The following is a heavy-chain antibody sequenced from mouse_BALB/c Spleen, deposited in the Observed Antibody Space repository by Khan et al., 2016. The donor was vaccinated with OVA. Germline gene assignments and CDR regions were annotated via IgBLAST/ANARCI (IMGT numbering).Heavy chain of an antibody. J-gene: IGHJ2*01. CDR1: GYSFTRYG. CDR2: IWACGST. V-gene: IGHV2-9*02. CDR3: ARSKYHVRY. Sequence: VQLQESGPGLVTPSQSLSLTCTVSGYSFTRYGVSWVLQPPPRSLVWLALIWACGSTNYNWALISRLSISIDNSKSLVFLIMNSLQTDDTALYDCARSKYHVRYWGQGTTRTVAS.